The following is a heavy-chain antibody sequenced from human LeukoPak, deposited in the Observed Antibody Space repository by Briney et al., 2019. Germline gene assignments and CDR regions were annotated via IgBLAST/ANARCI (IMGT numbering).Heavy chain of an antibody. CDR2: IIPIFGTA. J-gene: IGHJ6*03. CDR3: ARGQATSWYAGGPRLDYYYYMDV. CDR1: GGTFSSYA. Sequence: SVKVSCKASGGTFSSYAISWVRQAPGQGLEWMGGIIPIFGTANYAQKFQGRVTITTDKSTSTAYMELSGLRSEDTAVYYCARGQATSWYAGGPRLDYYYYMDVWGKGTTVTVSS. D-gene: IGHD6-13*01. V-gene: IGHV1-69*05.